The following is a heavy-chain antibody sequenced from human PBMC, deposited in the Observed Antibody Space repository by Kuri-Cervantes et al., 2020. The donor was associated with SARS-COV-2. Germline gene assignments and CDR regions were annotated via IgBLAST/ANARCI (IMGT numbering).Heavy chain of an antibody. J-gene: IGHJ6*03. D-gene: IGHD4-17*01. V-gene: IGHV4-34*01. CDR3: ARANGDYQIEIDYYYYYYMDV. CDR1: GGSFSGYY. Sequence: SETLSLTCAVYGGSFSGYYWSWIRQPPGKGLEWIGEINHSGSTNYNPSLKSRVTISVDTSKNQFSLKLSSVTAADTAVYCCARANGDYQIEIDYYYYYYMDVWGKGTTVTVSS. CDR2: INHSGST.